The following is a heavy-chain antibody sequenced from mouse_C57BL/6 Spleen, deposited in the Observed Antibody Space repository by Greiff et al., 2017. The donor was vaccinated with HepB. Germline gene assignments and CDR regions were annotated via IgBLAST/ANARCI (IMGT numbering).Heavy chain of an antibody. CDR2: ISGGGGNT. D-gene: IGHD2-4*01. Sequence: EVKLVESGGGLVKPGGSLKLPCAASGFTFSSYTMSWVRQTPEKRLEWVATISGGGGNTYYPDSVKGRFTISRDNAKNTLYLQMSSLRSEDTALYYCARHRDYDGYFDYWGQGTTLTVSS. CDR3: ARHRDYDGYFDY. CDR1: GFTFSSYT. V-gene: IGHV5-9*01. J-gene: IGHJ2*01.